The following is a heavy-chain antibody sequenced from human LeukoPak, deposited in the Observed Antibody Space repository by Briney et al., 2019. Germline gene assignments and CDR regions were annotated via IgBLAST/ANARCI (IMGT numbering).Heavy chain of an antibody. J-gene: IGHJ4*02. D-gene: IGHD3-22*01. CDR3: ARGSPPRRNYDSRGYYSYYFDY. CDR2: INPHSGGT. Sequence: ASVKVSCKASGYIFSDYYIHWVRQATGQGPEWMGWINPHSGGTNYAQKFQGRVTMTSDTSISTAYVELRSLRSDDTAVYYCARGSPPRRNYDSRGYYSYYFDYWGQGTLVTVSS. CDR1: GYIFSDYY. V-gene: IGHV1-2*02.